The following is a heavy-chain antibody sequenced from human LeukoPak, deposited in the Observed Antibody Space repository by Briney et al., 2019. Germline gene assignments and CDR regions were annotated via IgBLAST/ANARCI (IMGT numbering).Heavy chain of an antibody. J-gene: IGHJ6*02. D-gene: IGHD3-10*01. CDR1: GGSFSGYY. CDR2: INHSGST. V-gene: IGHV4-34*01. Sequence: SETLSLTCAVYGGSFSGYYWSWIRQPPGKGLEWIGEINHSGSTNYNPSLKSRVTISVDTPKNQFSLKLSSVTAADTAVYYCARSGRKNYYYYYYGVDVWGQGTTVTVSS. CDR3: ARSGRKNYYYYYYGVDV.